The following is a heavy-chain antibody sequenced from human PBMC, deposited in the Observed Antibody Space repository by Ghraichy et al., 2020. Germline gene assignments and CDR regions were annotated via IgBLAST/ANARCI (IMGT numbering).Heavy chain of an antibody. D-gene: IGHD1-14*01. J-gene: IGHJ6*03. Sequence: AGSLRLSCAASGFTFSSYGMHWVRQAPGKGLEWVAVISYDGSNKYYADSVKGRFTISRDNSKNTLYLQMNSLRAEDTAVYYCAKEPNQVYYYYYYMDVWGKGTTVTVSS. CDR2: ISYDGSNK. CDR1: GFTFSSYG. CDR3: AKEPNQVYYYYYYMDV. V-gene: IGHV3-30*18.